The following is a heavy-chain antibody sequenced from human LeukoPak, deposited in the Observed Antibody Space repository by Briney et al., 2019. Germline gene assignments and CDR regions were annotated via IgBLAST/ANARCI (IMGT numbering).Heavy chain of an antibody. V-gene: IGHV1-18*01. CDR2: ISPYNGNL. CDR1: GYTFTSYG. CDR3: ARMTSRLLGAIDGWLDP. Sequence: GASVKVSCKASGYTFTSYGISWVRQAPGQGLQWMGWISPYNGNLNYAQKLQGRITMTTDTLTSTAYMELRSLTSDDTAVYYCARMTSRLLGAIDGWLDPWGQGTLVTVSS. D-gene: IGHD1-26*01. J-gene: IGHJ5*02.